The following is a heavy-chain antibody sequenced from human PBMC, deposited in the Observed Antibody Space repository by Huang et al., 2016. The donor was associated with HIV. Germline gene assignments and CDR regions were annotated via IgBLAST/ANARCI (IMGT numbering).Heavy chain of an antibody. CDR1: GFILSNYG. V-gene: IGHV3-33*04. D-gene: IGHD3-22*01. J-gene: IGHJ4*02. CDR3: ARGDYYDSSGYHPGYFDY. CDR2: IRNDGMKK. Sequence: VQLIESGGGVVQPGKSLRLSCATSGFILSNYGMHWVRQAPGKGLKWVAFIRNDGMKKNYADSVRGRFTVGRDNGNNTLFLQIRSLGVDDTAVYYCARGDYYDSSGYHPGYFDYWGQGILVTVSS.